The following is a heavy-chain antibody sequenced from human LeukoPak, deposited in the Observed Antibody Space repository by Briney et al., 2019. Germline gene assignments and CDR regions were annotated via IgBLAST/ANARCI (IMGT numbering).Heavy chain of an antibody. D-gene: IGHD3-10*01. CDR3: ASGSASYYFDY. J-gene: IGHJ4*02. CDR1: GGTFSSYA. Sequence: SVKVSCKASGGTFSSYAISWVRQAPGQGLEWMGGIIPIFGTANYAQKFQGRVTITTDESTSTAYMELGSLRSEDTAVFCCASGSASYYFDYWGQGCLVTVSS. V-gene: IGHV1-69*05. CDR2: IIPIFGTA.